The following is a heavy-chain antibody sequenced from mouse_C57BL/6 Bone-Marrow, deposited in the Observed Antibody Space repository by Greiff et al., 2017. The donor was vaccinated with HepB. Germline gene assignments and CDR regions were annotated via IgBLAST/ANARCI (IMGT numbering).Heavy chain of an antibody. D-gene: IGHD4-1*01. CDR2: IWSGGST. V-gene: IGHV2-2*01. Sequence: VKLEESGPGLVQPSQSLSITCTVSGFSFTSYGVHWVRQSPGKGLEWLGVIWSGGSTDYNAAFISRLSISKDNSKSQVFFKMNSLQADDTAIYYCAGTGTSGFAYWGQGTLVTVSA. J-gene: IGHJ3*01. CDR1: GFSFTSYG. CDR3: AGTGTSGFAY.